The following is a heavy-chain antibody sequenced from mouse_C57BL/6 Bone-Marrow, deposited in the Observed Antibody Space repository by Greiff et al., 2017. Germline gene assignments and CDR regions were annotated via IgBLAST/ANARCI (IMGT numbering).Heavy chain of an antibody. CDR3: ARDAY. CDR2: IDPSDSDT. CDR1: GYTFTSYW. V-gene: IGHV1-69*01. J-gene: IGHJ3*01. Sequence: QVQLQQPGAELVMPGASVKLSCKASGYTFTSYWMHWVKQRPGQGLEWIGEIDPSDSDTNYNQKFKDKATLTADKSSSTAYMQLSSLTYGDSAVYCCARDAYGCQGTLVTVSA.